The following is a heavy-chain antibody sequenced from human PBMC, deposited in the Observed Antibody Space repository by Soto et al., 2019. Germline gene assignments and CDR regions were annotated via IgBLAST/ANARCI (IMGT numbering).Heavy chain of an antibody. Sequence: SENLSLTCAVYGGSFSGYYWSWIRHPPGKGLEWIGYIYYSGSTNYNPSLKSRVTISVDTSKNQFSLKLSSVTAADTAVYYCARRYSSSFDYWGQGTLVTVSS. J-gene: IGHJ4*02. V-gene: IGHV4-59*08. CDR1: GGSFSGYY. CDR3: ARRYSSSFDY. CDR2: IYYSGST. D-gene: IGHD6-13*01.